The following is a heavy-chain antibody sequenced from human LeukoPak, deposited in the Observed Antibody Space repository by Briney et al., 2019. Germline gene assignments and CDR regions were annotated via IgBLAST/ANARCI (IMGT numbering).Heavy chain of an antibody. V-gene: IGHV1-8*02. CDR2: MNPNSGNT. CDR1: GYTFTSYD. Sequence: ASVKVSCKASGYTFTSYDVNWVRQATGQGLEWMGWMNPNSGNTGYAQKFQGRVTMTRNTSISTAYMELSSLRSEDTAVYYCARASRRVTRDGYNFHYYFDYWGQGTLVTVSS. D-gene: IGHD5-24*01. J-gene: IGHJ4*02. CDR3: ARASRRVTRDGYNFHYYFDY.